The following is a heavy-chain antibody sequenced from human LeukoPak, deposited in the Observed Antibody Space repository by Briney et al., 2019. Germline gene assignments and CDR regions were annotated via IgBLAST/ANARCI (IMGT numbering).Heavy chain of an antibody. CDR1: GFTFSSYA. CDR3: ATYVRGDFDY. D-gene: IGHD3-10*02. CDR2: ISGGGGST. J-gene: IGHJ4*02. Sequence: GGSLRLSCATSGFTFSSYAMSWVRQAPGKGLEWVSTISGGGGSTWYADSVKGRFTISRDNSKNTLYLQRSSLRADDTAVYYCATYVRGDFDYWGQGTLVTVSS. V-gene: IGHV3-23*01.